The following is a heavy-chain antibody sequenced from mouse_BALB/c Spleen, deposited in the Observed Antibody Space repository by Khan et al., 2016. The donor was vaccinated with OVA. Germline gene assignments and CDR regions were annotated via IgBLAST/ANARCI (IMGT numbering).Heavy chain of an antibody. Sequence: VQLQQSGAELAKPGASVKMSCKASGYTFTSYWMHWIKQRPGQGLEWIGYINPTSGYTDYNQKFKDKATLTAAKSSSTAYMQLSSLTSDEAAGEYGARDRIDYWGQGTALTVAA. J-gene: IGHJ2*01. CDR3: ARDRIDY. CDR2: INPTSGYT. V-gene: IGHV1-7*01. CDR1: GYTFTSYW.